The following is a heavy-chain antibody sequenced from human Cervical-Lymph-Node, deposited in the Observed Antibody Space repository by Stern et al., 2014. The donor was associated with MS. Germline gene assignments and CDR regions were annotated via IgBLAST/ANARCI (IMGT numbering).Heavy chain of an antibody. Sequence: QITLQESGPTLVKPPQPLTLTCTFSGFSLSTNVVAVGWIRQPPGKALEWLALIYWDDDKRYSPSLKSRLTIAKDTSKNQVVLTMTNMDPVDTATYYCTHVIVTYYRFDYWGQGTLVTVSS. D-gene: IGHD3-22*01. CDR1: GFSLSTNVVA. CDR3: THVIVTYYRFDY. CDR2: IYWDDDK. V-gene: IGHV2-5*02. J-gene: IGHJ4*02.